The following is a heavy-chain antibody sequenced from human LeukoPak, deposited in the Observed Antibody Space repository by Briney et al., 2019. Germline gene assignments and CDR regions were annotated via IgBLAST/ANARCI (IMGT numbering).Heavy chain of an antibody. CDR1: GYTFISYG. J-gene: IGHJ2*01. D-gene: IGHD3-16*01. V-gene: IGHV1-18*01. CDR2: ISGYNGNT. CDR3: ARGLGVVKAQSEQPKTRYFDI. Sequence: EASVKVSCKASGYTFISYGISWVRQAPGQGLEWMGWISGYNGNTNYAQNLQGRVTMTTDTSTSTAYMELRSLRSDDTAVYYCARGLGVVKAQSEQPKTRYFDIWGRGTQVTVSS.